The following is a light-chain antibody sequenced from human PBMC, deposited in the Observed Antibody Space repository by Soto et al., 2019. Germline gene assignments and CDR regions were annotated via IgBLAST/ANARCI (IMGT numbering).Light chain of an antibody. CDR2: KTS. J-gene: IGKJ4*01. CDR1: QSISSW. CDR3: QQYKSFSLT. V-gene: IGKV1-5*03. Sequence: DIQMTQSPSTLSASVGDRVTITCRASQSISSWLAWYQQKPGKAPKLLIYKTSNLESGVPSRFSGSGSGIEFSLTISXXXXDDFATYYCQQYKSFSLTFGGGT.